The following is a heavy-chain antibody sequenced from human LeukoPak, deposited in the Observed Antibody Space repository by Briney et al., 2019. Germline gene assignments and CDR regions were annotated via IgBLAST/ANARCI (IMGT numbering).Heavy chain of an antibody. D-gene: IGHD2-15*01. CDR2: IKQDGSEK. CDR1: GFTFSSYS. V-gene: IGHV3-7*01. Sequence: PGGSLRLSCAASGFTFSSYSMSWVRQAPGKGLEWVANIKQDGSEKYYVDSVKGRFTISRDNAKNSLYLQMNSLRAEDTAVYYCARPYCSSGSCYLGGYFQHWGQGTLVTVSS. J-gene: IGHJ1*01. CDR3: ARPYCSSGSCYLGGYFQH.